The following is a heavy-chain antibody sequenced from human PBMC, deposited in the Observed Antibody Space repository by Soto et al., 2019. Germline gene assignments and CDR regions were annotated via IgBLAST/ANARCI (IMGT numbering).Heavy chain of an antibody. J-gene: IGHJ6*02. D-gene: IGHD3-10*01. CDR2: SIPIFGPA. CDR3: ARDGARDRVDDYYYYGMDV. CDR1: GGTFSSFA. V-gene: IGHV1-69*13. Sequence: SVKVSCKASGGTFSSFAISWVRQAPGQGVEWMGGSIPIFGPANDAQKFQGRVTITADESTSTAYMELSSLRSEDTAVYYCARDGARDRVDDYYYYGMDVGG.